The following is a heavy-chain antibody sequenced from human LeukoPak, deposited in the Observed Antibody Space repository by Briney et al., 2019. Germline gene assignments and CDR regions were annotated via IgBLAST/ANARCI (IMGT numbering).Heavy chain of an antibody. CDR2: MNPNSGNT. D-gene: IGHD5-18*01. J-gene: IGHJ4*02. CDR1: GYTFTSYD. Sequence: GASVKVSCKASGYTFTSYDINWVRQATGQGLEWMGWMNPNSGNTGYAQKFQGRVTMTRNTSISTAYMELSSLRSDDTAVYYCARGPSHTAMVVPSPPPSDYWGQGTLVTVSS. V-gene: IGHV1-8*01. CDR3: ARGPSHTAMVVPSPPPSDY.